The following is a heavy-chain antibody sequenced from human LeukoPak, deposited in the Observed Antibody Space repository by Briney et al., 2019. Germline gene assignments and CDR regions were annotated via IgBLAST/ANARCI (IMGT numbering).Heavy chain of an antibody. CDR2: ISSSGSTI. V-gene: IGHV3-48*03. Sequence: GGSLRLSCAASGFTFSSYEMNWVRQAPGKGLEWVSYISSSGSTIYYADSVKGRFTISRDNAKNSPYLQMNSLRAEDTAVYYCARVSADTNYYYGMDVWGQGTTVTVSS. CDR1: GFTFSSYE. J-gene: IGHJ6*02. CDR3: ARVSADTNYYYGMDV.